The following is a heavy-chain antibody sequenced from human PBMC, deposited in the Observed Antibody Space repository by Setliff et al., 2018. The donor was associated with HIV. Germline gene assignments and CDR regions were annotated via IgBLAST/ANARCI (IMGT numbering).Heavy chain of an antibody. J-gene: IGHJ4*02. D-gene: IGHD4-17*01. CDR3: ARRIYGNNPYFDY. Sequence: PSETLSLTCGVSGYSISSGYYWTWIRQPAGKRLEWIGRVTVNGATEYNPSLQSRVTISVDTPENQFSLKVTSVTAADTAIYYCARRIYGNNPYFDYWSQGTLVTVSS. CDR2: VTVNGAT. CDR1: GYSISSGYY. V-gene: IGHV4-38-2*01.